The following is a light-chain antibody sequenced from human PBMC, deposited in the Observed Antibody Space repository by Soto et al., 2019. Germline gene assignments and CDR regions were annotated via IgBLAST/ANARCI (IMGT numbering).Light chain of an antibody. J-gene: IGKJ4*01. V-gene: IGKV3-15*01. CDR1: QSVNNN. Sequence: EIVMTQSPATLSVSPGERATLSCRASQSVNNNLAWYQQKPGQAPRLLISYASSRATGIPARFSGSGSGTEFNLTISRLQSEDFAVYYCQQYNNWPLTVGGGTKVEIK. CDR2: YAS. CDR3: QQYNNWPLT.